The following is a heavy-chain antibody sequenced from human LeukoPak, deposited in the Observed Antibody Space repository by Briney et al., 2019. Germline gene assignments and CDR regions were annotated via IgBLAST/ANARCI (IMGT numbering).Heavy chain of an antibody. Sequence: WASVKVSCKASGGTFSIYAISWVRQAPGQGLEWMGGIIPIFGTANYAQKFQGRVTITADESTSTAYMELSSLRSEDTAVYYCARDRSPAAVWSQLVPYYYYYGMDVWGQGTTVTVSS. CDR2: IIPIFGTA. CDR1: GGTFSIYA. D-gene: IGHD6-13*01. V-gene: IGHV1-69*13. J-gene: IGHJ6*02. CDR3: ARDRSPAAVWSQLVPYYYYYGMDV.